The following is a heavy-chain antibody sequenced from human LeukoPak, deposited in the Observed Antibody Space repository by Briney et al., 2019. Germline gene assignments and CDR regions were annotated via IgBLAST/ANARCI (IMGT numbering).Heavy chain of an antibody. D-gene: IGHD1-26*01. CDR3: ASLAQRERRRTIDY. Sequence: SETLSLTCAVYGGSFSGYYWSWIRQPPGKGLEWIGEINHSGSTNYNPPLKSRVTISVDTSKNQFSLKLSSVTAADTAVYYCASLAQRERRRTIDYWGQGTLVTVSS. CDR1: GGSFSGYY. CDR2: INHSGST. J-gene: IGHJ4*02. V-gene: IGHV4-34*01.